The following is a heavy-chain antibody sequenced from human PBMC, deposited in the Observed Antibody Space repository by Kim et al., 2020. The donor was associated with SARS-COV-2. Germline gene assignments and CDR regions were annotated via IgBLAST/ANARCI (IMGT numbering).Heavy chain of an antibody. CDR3: ARRALSTWNYGGRWFDP. D-gene: IGHD1-7*01. V-gene: IGHV4-34*01. CDR2: INHSGST. J-gene: IGHJ5*02. CDR1: GGSFSGYY. Sequence: SETLSLTCAVYGGSFSGYYWSWIRQPPGKGLEWIGEINHSGSTNYNPSLKSRVTISVDTSKNQFSLKLSSVTAADTAVYYCARRALSTWNYGGRWFDPWGQGTLVTVSS.